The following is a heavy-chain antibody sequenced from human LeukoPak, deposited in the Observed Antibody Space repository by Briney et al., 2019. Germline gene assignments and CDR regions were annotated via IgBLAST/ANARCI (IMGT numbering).Heavy chain of an antibody. CDR1: GGSISSSSYY. V-gene: IGHV4-39*07. CDR3: ARIQLWSPRFDY. D-gene: IGHD5-18*01. CDR2: IYYSGST. Sequence: PSETLSLTCTVSGGSISSSSYYWGWIRQPPGKGLEWIGSIYYSGSTYYNPSLKSRVTISVDTSKNQFSLKLSSVTAADTAVYYRARIQLWSPRFDYWGQGTLVAVSS. J-gene: IGHJ4*02.